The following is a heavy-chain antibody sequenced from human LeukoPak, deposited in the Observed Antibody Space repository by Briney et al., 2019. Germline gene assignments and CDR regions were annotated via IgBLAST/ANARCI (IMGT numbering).Heavy chain of an antibody. V-gene: IGHV3-23*01. D-gene: IGHD4-17*01. Sequence: GGSLRLSCAASGFTFNNYAMTWVRQAPGKGLEWVSSISGGGETTYYADSAKGRFTISRDNSQNTLYLQMNSLRAEDTAVYYCARDYADYVGYCFFDYWGQGTLVTVSS. CDR2: ISGGGETT. CDR1: GFTFNNYA. CDR3: ARDYADYVGYCFFDY. J-gene: IGHJ4*02.